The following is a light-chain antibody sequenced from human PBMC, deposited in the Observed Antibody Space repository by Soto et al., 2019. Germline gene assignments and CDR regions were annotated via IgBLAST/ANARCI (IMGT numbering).Light chain of an antibody. CDR3: QQRSNWPRT. Sequence: IVLTQSPATLSSFPGDRVTLSCRASQSVFSSLAWYQQKPGQAPRLLIYDASNRATGIPARFSGSGSGTDFTLTISSLEPEDFAVYYCQQRSNWPRTFGQGTKVDIK. CDR1: QSVFSS. CDR2: DAS. J-gene: IGKJ1*01. V-gene: IGKV3-11*01.